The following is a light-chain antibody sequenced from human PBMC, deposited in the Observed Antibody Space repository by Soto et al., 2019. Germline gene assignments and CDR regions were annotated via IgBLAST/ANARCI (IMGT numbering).Light chain of an antibody. V-gene: IGKV3-20*01. J-gene: IGKJ3*01. CDR3: QQYGSSPLFT. Sequence: EIVLTQSPGTLSLSPGERATLSCRASQSVSSSYLAWYQQKPGQAPRLLIYGASSRATGIPDRFSGSGSWKDFTLNISRLEPEDFAVYYCQQYGSSPLFTFGPGTKVDIK. CDR2: GAS. CDR1: QSVSSSY.